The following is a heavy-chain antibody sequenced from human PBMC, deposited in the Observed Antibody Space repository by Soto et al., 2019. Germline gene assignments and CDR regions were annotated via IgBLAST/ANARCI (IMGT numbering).Heavy chain of an antibody. V-gene: IGHV3-30-3*01. CDR2: ISYDGSNK. J-gene: IGHJ3*02. CDR3: ARDSRGAYDAFDI. CDR1: GFTFSSYA. D-gene: IGHD3-10*01. Sequence: GGSLRLSCAASGFTFSSYAMHWVRQAPGKGLEWVAVISYDGSNKYYADSVKGRFTISRDNSKNTLYLQMNSLRAEDTAVYYCARDSRGAYDAFDIWGQGTMVTVSS.